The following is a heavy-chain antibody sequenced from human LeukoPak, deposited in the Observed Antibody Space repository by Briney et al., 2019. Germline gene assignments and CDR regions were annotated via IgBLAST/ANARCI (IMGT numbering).Heavy chain of an antibody. CDR3: AKDRVTMIVVVMNYYGMDV. Sequence: GGSLRLSCAASGFTFSSYGMHWVRQAPGKGLEWVAVISYDGSNKYYADSVKGRITISRDNSKNTLYLQMNSLRAEDTAVYYCAKDRVTMIVVVMNYYGMDVWGQGTTVTVSS. V-gene: IGHV3-30*18. CDR2: ISYDGSNK. D-gene: IGHD3-22*01. CDR1: GFTFSSYG. J-gene: IGHJ6*02.